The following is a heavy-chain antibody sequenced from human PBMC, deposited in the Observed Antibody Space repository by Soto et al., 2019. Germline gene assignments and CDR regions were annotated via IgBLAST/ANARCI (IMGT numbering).Heavy chain of an antibody. Sequence: GGSLRLSCAASGFTFSSYSMNWVRQAPGKGLEWVSYISSSSSTIYYADSVKGRFTISRDNAKNSLYLQMNSLRAEDTAVYYCARESPRGWYGAFDIWGQGTMVTVSS. CDR2: ISSSSSTI. V-gene: IGHV3-48*01. D-gene: IGHD6-19*01. J-gene: IGHJ3*02. CDR3: ARESPRGWYGAFDI. CDR1: GFTFSSYS.